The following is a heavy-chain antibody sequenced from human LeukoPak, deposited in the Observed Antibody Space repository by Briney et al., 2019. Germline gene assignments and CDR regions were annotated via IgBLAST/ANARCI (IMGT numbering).Heavy chain of an antibody. CDR2: ISSNGGST. D-gene: IGHD3-16*02. Sequence: GGSLRLSCAASGFTFSSYAMHWVRQAPGKGLEYVSAISSNGGSTYYANSVKGRFTISRDNSKNTLYLQMGSLRAEDMAVYYRARDLSLDYWGQGTLVTVSS. CDR3: ARDLSLDY. V-gene: IGHV3-64*01. J-gene: IGHJ4*02. CDR1: GFTFSSYA.